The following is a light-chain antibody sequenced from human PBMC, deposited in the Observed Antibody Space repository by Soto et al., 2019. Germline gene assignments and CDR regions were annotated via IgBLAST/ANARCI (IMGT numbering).Light chain of an antibody. CDR1: NIGSKS. V-gene: IGLV3-21*04. CDR3: QVWDSSSDHPGVV. CDR2: YDS. J-gene: IGLJ2*01. Sequence: SYELTQPPSVSVAPGKTARITCGGNNIGSKSVHCYQQKPGQAPVLVIYYDSDRPSGIPERFSGSNSGNTATLTISRVEAGDEADYYCQVWDSSSDHPGVVFGGGTKLTVL.